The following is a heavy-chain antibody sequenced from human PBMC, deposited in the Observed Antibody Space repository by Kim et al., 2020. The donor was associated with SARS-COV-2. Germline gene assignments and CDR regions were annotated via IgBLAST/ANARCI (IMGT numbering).Heavy chain of an antibody. V-gene: IGHV4-31*02. Sequence: RVTISVDTSKNQFSLKLSSVTAADTAVYYCARGTLSSSWYYDSFDYWGQGTLVTVSS. D-gene: IGHD6-13*01. CDR3: ARGTLSSSWYYDSFDY. J-gene: IGHJ4*02.